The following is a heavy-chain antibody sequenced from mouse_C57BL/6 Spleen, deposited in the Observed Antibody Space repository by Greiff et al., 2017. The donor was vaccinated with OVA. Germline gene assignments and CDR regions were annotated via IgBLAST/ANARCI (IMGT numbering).Heavy chain of an antibody. J-gene: IGHJ4*01. CDR2: ISSGSSTI. CDR3: ARRDDYDGLYAMDY. D-gene: IGHD2-4*01. V-gene: IGHV5-17*01. CDR1: GFTFSDYG. Sequence: EVQRVESGGGLVKPGGSLKLSCAASGFTFSDYGMHWVRQAPEKGLEWVAYISSGSSTIYYADTVKGRFTISRDNAKNTLFLQMTSLRSEDTAMYYCARRDDYDGLYAMDYWGQGTSVTVSS.